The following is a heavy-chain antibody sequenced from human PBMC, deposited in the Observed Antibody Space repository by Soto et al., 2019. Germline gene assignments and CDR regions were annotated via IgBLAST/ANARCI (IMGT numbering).Heavy chain of an antibody. CDR3: GRDGPYYDFWSGYYRRGWFDP. V-gene: IGHV4-34*01. D-gene: IGHD3-3*01. CDR1: GGPFSGYY. CDR2: INHGGYT. J-gene: IGHJ5*02. Sequence: PSETLSLTCAIYGGPFSGYYWNWIRQPPGKGLEWIGEINHGGYTNYNPSLKSRVTMSVDTSKNQFSLKLTSVTAADTAVYYCGRDGPYYDFWSGYYRRGWFDPWGQGTLVTVSS.